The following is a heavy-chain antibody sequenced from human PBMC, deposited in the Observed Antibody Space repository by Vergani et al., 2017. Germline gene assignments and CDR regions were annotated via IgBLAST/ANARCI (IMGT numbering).Heavy chain of an antibody. CDR3: AGGVVVVPAANYFDY. CDR2: IRPYTGHT. V-gene: IGHV1-18*01. CDR1: SHTFQTYG. D-gene: IGHD2-2*01. Sequence: QVQLVQSGAELKKPGASVSVSCKGSSHTFQTYGISWVRQAPGKGLEWMAWIRPYTGHTIYAQKFQDRVTMTADTSTNTAYMELRSLRSDDTAVYYCAGGVVVVPAANYFDYWGQGTLVTVSS. J-gene: IGHJ4*02.